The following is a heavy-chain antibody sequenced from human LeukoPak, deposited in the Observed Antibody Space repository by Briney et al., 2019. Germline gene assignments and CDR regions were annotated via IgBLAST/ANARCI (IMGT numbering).Heavy chain of an antibody. CDR2: IYYSGST. Sequence: SETLSLTCTVSGGSISSYYWSWIRQPPGKGLEWIGYIYYSGSTNYNPSLKSRVTIPVDTSKNQFSLKLSSVTAADTAVYYCARDRRAPLGYYCYMDVWGKGTTVTISS. CDR1: GGSISSYY. D-gene: IGHD6-6*01. J-gene: IGHJ6*03. CDR3: ARDRRAPLGYYCYMDV. V-gene: IGHV4-59*01.